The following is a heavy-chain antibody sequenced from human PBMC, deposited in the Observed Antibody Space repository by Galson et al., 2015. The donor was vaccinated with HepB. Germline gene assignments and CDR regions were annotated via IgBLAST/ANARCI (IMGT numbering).Heavy chain of an antibody. CDR3: AADRRIVGGLLDP. V-gene: IGHV1-58*01. CDR1: GFTFTSSA. Sequence: SVKVSCKASGFTFTSSAVQWVRQARGQRLEWIGRIVVGSGNTNYARKFQERVTFTRDMSTSTAYMELSSLRSEDTAVYYCAADRRIVGGLLDPWGQGTLVSVSS. J-gene: IGHJ5*02. CDR2: IVVGSGNT. D-gene: IGHD1-26*01.